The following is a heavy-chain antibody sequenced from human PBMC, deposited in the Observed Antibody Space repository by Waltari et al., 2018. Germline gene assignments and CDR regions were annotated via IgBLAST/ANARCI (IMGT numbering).Heavy chain of an antibody. V-gene: IGHV4-4*02. CDR2: VYHSGNT. J-gene: IGHJ3*01. CDR3: VRRGEGSMVYNDAFDF. D-gene: IGHD3-10*01. CDR1: GGSINSSEW. Sequence: QVQLQESGPGLVKPSGTLSLICSVSGGSINSSEWWTWVRQPPGKGLEGIGEVYHSGNTNYNPSLKSRVTISVDKSKNQFSLKLTSVTAADTAVYYCVRRGEGSMVYNDAFDFWGLGTKVTVSS.